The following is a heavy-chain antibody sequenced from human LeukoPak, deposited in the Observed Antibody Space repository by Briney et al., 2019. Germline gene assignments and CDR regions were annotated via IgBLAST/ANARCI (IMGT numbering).Heavy chain of an antibody. CDR1: GGSISSYY. CDR2: IYTSGST. V-gene: IGHV4-4*07. D-gene: IGHD3-22*01. CDR3: ARDPYYYDSSGYRPGAQIGDAFDI. J-gene: IGHJ3*02. Sequence: SETLSLTCTVSGGSISSYYWSWIRQPAGKGLEWIGRIYTSGSTNYNPSLTSRGTMSVGTSKNQFSLKLSSVTAADTAVYYCARDPYYYDSSGYRPGAQIGDAFDIWGQGTMVTVSS.